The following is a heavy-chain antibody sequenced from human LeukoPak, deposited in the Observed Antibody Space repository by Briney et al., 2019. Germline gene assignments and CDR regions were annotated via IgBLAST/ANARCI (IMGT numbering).Heavy chain of an antibody. CDR2: INHSGST. V-gene: IGHV4-34*01. CDR1: GGSFSGYY. Sequence: PSETLSLTCAVYGGSFSGYYWSWIRQPPGKGLEWIGEINHSGSTNYNPSLKSRVTISVDTSKNQFSLKLSSVTAADTAVYYCYGDYGGYYYYYMDVWGKGTTVTVSS. J-gene: IGHJ6*03. CDR3: YGDYGGYYYYYMDV. D-gene: IGHD4-17*01.